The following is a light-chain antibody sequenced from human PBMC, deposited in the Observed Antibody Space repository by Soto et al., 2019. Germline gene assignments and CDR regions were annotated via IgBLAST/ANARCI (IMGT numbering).Light chain of an antibody. CDR1: SSDVGGYNY. Sequence: VLTQPPSASGSPGQSVTISCTGTSSDVGGYNYVSWYQQHPGKAPKLMIYEVSKRPSGVPDRFSGSKSGNTASLTVSGVQAEDEADYYCSSYAGSNKEVFGTGTKVTVL. V-gene: IGLV2-8*01. CDR2: EVS. J-gene: IGLJ1*01. CDR3: SSYAGSNKEV.